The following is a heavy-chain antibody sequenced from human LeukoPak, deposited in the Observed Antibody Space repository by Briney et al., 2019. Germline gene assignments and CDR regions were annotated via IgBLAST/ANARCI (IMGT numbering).Heavy chain of an antibody. J-gene: IGHJ4*02. CDR2: IWYDGSNK. D-gene: IGHD3-22*01. CDR3: ASLDYYDSSGSDY. V-gene: IGHV3-33*01. Sequence: GGSLRLSCAASGFTFRSYGMHWVRQAPGKGLEWVAVIWYDGSNKYYADSVKGRFTISRDNSKNTLYLQMNSLRAEDTAVYYCASLDYYDSSGSDYWGQGTLVTVSS. CDR1: GFTFRSYG.